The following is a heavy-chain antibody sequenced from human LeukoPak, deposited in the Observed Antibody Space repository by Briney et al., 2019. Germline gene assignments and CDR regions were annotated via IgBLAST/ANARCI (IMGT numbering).Heavy chain of an antibody. V-gene: IGHV1-8*01. CDR1: GYTFTSYD. CDR3: ARDSSSWSFYYGMDV. CDR2: MNPNSGNT. Sequence: ASVKVSCKASGYTFTSYDINWVRQAPGQGLEWMGWMNPNSGNTGYAQKFQGRVTMTRNTSISTGYMELSSLRSEDTAVYYCARDSSSWSFYYGMDVWGQGTTVTVSS. D-gene: IGHD6-13*01. J-gene: IGHJ6*02.